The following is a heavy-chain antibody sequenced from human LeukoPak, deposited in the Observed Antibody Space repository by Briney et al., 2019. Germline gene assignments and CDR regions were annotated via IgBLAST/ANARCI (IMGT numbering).Heavy chain of an antibody. CDR2: IYHSGST. J-gene: IGHJ4*02. V-gene: IGHV4-38-2*01. Sequence: SETLSLTCAVSGYSISSGYYWGWIRQPPGKGLEWRGIIYHSGSTYYNPSLKSRVTISVDTSKNQFSLKLSSVDAAGTAVYDCARPGGKGLIPAAGREFDYWGQPILVTVSS. CDR1: GYSISSGYY. D-gene: IGHD6-13*01. CDR3: ARPGGKGLIPAAGREFDY.